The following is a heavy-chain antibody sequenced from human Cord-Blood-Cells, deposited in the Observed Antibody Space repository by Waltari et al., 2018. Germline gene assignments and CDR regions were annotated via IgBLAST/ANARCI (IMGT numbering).Heavy chain of an antibody. CDR3: AGGCSSTSCYNWFDP. D-gene: IGHD2-2*01. J-gene: IGHJ5*02. V-gene: IGHV4-30-4*08. CDR2: IYYSGST. CDR1: GGSISSGHYY. Sequence: QVQLQESGPGLVKPSQTLSLTCTVSGGSISSGHYYRSWIRKPPGKGLEWIGYIYYSGSTYYNPSLKSRVTISVDTSKNQFSLKLSSVTAADTAVYYCAGGCSSTSCYNWFDPWGQGTLVTVSS.